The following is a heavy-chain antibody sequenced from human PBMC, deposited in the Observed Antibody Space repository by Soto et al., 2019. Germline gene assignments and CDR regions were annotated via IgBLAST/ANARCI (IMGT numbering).Heavy chain of an antibody. J-gene: IGHJ4*02. V-gene: IGHV3-30-3*01. Sequence: PWGSLRLSCAASGFSFSISPMHWVRQAPCKWPEWVALISYDGTNKFYADSVKGRFTISRDNSKSTLYLQVDSLRPEDAAVYYCARDPKTSGGQHWAFNYFDSWGQGTLVTVSS. CDR1: GFSFSISP. CDR2: ISYDGTNK. D-gene: IGHD7-27*01. CDR3: ARDPKTSGGQHWAFNYFDS.